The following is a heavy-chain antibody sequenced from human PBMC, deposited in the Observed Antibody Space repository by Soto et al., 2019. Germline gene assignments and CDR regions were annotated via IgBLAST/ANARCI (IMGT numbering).Heavy chain of an antibody. J-gene: IGHJ6*02. V-gene: IGHV4-4*02. CDR2: IYHSGST. Sequence: SQTQSVTKAVSGGYISSSNGWRRVRQTPGKGLEWIGEIYHSGSTNYNPSLKSRVTISVDKSKNQFSLKLSSVTAADTAVYYCARATEGSYYGMDVWGQGTTVTVSS. CDR1: GGYISSSNG. CDR3: ARATEGSYYGMDV.